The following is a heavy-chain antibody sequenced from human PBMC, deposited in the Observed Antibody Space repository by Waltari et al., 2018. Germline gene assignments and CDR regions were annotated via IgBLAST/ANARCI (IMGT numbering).Heavy chain of an antibody. CDR2: MNPNNNYP. J-gene: IGHJ4*02. D-gene: IGHD1-26*01. CDR1: GYTFTDSY. Sequence: SVKVSCKTSGYTFTDSYIHWVRQAPGQGLEWMGRMNPNNNYPIYEQKFQGRVTMTRDTSITTAYMELSSLTSDDTALYYCVTQRPWEDYWGQGTRVTVSP. CDR3: VTQRPWEDY. V-gene: IGHV1-2*06.